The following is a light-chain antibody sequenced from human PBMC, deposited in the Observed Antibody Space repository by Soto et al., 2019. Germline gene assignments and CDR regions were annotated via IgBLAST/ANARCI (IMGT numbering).Light chain of an antibody. J-gene: IGLJ2*01. CDR3: GTWDSSLSAGV. Sequence: QSVLTQPPSVSAAPGQKVTISCSGSSSNIGNKYESWYQQLPGTAPKLLIYDNNKRPSGIPDRFSGSKSGTSATLGITGLQTGDEADYYCGTWDSSLSAGVFGGGTKLTVL. V-gene: IGLV1-51*01. CDR1: SSNIGNKY. CDR2: DNN.